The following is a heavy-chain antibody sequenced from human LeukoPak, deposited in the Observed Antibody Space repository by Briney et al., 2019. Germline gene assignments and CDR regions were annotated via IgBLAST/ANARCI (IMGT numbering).Heavy chain of an antibody. D-gene: IGHD3-9*01. CDR1: GFTFSTYS. V-gene: IGHV3-48*01. J-gene: IGHJ4*02. Sequence: PGGSLRLSCEASGFTFSTYSMNWVRQAPGKGLEWVSFISTTSSTIYYADSVKGRFTISRDNAKNSLYLQMTSLRAEDTAVYYCARVDPFDYWGQGTLVTVSS. CDR2: ISTTSSTI. CDR3: ARVDPFDY.